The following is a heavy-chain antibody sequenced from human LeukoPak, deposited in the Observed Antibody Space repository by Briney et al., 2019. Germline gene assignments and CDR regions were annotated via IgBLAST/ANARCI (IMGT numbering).Heavy chain of an antibody. D-gene: IGHD5-24*01. CDR3: ARDRMGYFDL. CDR1: GGSISSYY. Sequence: PSETLSLTCTVSGGSISSYYWSWIRQPPGKGLEWIGYIYYSGSTNYNPSLKSRVTISVDTSKNQFSLKLSSVTAADTAVYYCARDRMGYFDLWGRGTLVTVSS. J-gene: IGHJ2*01. V-gene: IGHV4-59*01. CDR2: IYYSGST.